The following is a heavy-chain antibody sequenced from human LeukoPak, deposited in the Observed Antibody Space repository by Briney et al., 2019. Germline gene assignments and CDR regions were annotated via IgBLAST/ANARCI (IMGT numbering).Heavy chain of an antibody. CDR3: ARALSWTTESYYYIDV. Sequence: ASVKVSCKASGYTFTSYDINGVRQATGQGLEWMGWMNPNSGNTGYAQKFQGRVIMTMNTSITTAYMDLSSLKSEDTAVYYCARALSWTTESYYYIDVWGKGTTVTVSS. CDR2: MNPNSGNT. J-gene: IGHJ6*03. CDR1: GYTFTSYD. V-gene: IGHV1-8*01. D-gene: IGHD3/OR15-3a*01.